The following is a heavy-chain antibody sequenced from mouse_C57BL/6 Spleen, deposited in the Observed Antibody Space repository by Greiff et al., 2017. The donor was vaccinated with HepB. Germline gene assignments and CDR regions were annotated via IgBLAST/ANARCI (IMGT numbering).Heavy chain of an antibody. Sequence: DVKLVESGGGLVKPGGSLKLSCAASGFTFSSYAMFWVRQTPEKRLEWVATISDGGSYTYYPDNVKGRFTISRDNAKNNLYLQMSHLKSEDTAMYYCARDQITTVVAYYAMDYWGQGTSVTVSS. CDR3: ARDQITTVVAYYAMDY. J-gene: IGHJ4*01. D-gene: IGHD1-1*01. CDR2: ISDGGSYT. V-gene: IGHV5-4*01. CDR1: GFTFSSYA.